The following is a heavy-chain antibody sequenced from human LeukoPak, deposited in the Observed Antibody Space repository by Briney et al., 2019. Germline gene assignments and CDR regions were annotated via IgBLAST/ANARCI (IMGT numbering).Heavy chain of an antibody. CDR2: INPSGGST. Sequence: ASVKVSCKASGYTFTSYYMHWVRQAPGQGLEWMGIINPSGGSTSYAQKFQGRVTMTRDMSTSTVYMELSSLRSEDTAVYYCARDYYDSSGRRGRGWYFDLWGRGTLVTVSS. CDR3: ARDYYDSSGRRGRGWYFDL. V-gene: IGHV1-46*01. J-gene: IGHJ2*01. CDR1: GYTFTSYY. D-gene: IGHD3-22*01.